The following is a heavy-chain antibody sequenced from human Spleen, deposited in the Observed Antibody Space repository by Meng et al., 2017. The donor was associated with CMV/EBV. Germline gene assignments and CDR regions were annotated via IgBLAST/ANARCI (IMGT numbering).Heavy chain of an antibody. CDR2: ISSDGSST. Sequence: GESLKISCAASGFTFSDYWMHWVRQAPGKGLMWISSISSDGSSTTYAASVKGRFTISRDNAKNTLYLQMNSLRAEDTAVYYCAREVGGDFWSGSDNFDYWGQGTLVTVSS. CDR1: GFTFSDYW. CDR3: AREVGGDFWSGSDNFDY. V-gene: IGHV3-74*01. D-gene: IGHD3-3*01. J-gene: IGHJ4*02.